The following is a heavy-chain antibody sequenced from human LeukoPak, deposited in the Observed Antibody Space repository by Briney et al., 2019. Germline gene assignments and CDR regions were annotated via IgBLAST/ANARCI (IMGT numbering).Heavy chain of an antibody. CDR3: ARDLRYSRFDI. J-gene: IGHJ3*02. V-gene: IGHV4-30-2*01. CDR1: GVSNSSGGYF. Sequence: SQTLSFTCAVSGVSNSSGGYFWSSLRQPPGRGLGWNGYNYHSGSTYYNPSRKSRVTISVDRSKNQFSRKLSSVNAADTAVYYCARDLRYSRFDIWGQGTMVTASS. CDR2: NYHSGST. D-gene: IGHD6-13*01.